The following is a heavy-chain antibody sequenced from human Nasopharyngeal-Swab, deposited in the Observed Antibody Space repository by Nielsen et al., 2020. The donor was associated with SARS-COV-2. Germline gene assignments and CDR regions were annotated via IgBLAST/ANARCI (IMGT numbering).Heavy chain of an antibody. CDR2: ISSSSSYI. CDR3: ARGQYCSSTSCYARGYYYYYGMDV. J-gene: IGHJ6*02. Sequence: GGSLRLSCAASGFTFSSYSMNWVRQAPGKGLDWVSSISSSSSYIYYADSVKGRFTISRDNAKNSLYLQMNSLRAEDTAVYYCARGQYCSSTSCYARGYYYYYGMDVWGQGTTVTVSS. CDR1: GFTFSSYS. D-gene: IGHD2-2*01. V-gene: IGHV3-21*01.